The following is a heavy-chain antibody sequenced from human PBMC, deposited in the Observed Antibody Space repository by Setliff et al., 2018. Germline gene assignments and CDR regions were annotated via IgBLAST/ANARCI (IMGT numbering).Heavy chain of an antibody. V-gene: IGHV1-18*01. CDR2: ISAYNGNT. D-gene: IGHD6-19*01. J-gene: IGHJ4*02. CDR1: GYTFTSYG. Sequence: GASVKVSCKASGYTFTSYGISWVRQAPGQGLEWMGWISAYNGNTNYAQKLQGRVTMTTDPSPSTAYMELRSLRSDDTAVYYSARVTIAVADYFDFWGQGTLVTVSS. CDR3: ARVTIAVADYFDF.